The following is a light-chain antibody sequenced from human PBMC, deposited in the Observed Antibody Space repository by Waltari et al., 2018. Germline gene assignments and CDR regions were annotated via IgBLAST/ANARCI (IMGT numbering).Light chain of an antibody. Sequence: QLVVTQSPSASASLGASVKLPCTLSRGHSSYAIAWHQQQPVKGPRYLMKISSDGSHIKGDGIPDRFSGSSSGAERYLTISSLQSEDEADYYCQTWGTGIWVFGGGTKLTVL. CDR2: ISSDGSH. CDR3: QTWGTGIWV. J-gene: IGLJ3*02. V-gene: IGLV4-69*01. CDR1: RGHSSYA.